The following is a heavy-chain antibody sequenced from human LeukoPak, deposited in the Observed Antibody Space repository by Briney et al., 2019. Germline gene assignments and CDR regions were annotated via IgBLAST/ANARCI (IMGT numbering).Heavy chain of an antibody. D-gene: IGHD3-3*01. J-gene: IGHJ4*02. CDR1: GFTISSYG. CDR3: ARGYDFWSGYYSGSFDY. CDR2: IWYDGSNK. V-gene: IGHV3-33*01. Sequence: GRSLRLSCAASGFTISSYGMHWVRQAPGKGLEWVAVIWYDGSNKYYADSVKGRFTISRDNSKNTLYLQMNSLRAEDTAVYYCARGYDFWSGYYSGSFDYWGQGTLVTVSS.